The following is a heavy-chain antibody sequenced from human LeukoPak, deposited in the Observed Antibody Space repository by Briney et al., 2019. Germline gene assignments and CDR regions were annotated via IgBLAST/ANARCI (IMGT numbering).Heavy chain of an antibody. Sequence: GASVKVSCKASGYTFTSYGISWVRQAPGQGLEWMGWISAYNGNTNYAQKLQGRVTMTTDTSTSTAYMELRSLRSDDTAVYYCARDTRWPGTLTGLDYWGQGTLVTVSS. CDR1: GYTFTSYG. D-gene: IGHD3-9*01. CDR2: ISAYNGNT. V-gene: IGHV1-18*01. J-gene: IGHJ4*02. CDR3: ARDTRWPGTLTGLDY.